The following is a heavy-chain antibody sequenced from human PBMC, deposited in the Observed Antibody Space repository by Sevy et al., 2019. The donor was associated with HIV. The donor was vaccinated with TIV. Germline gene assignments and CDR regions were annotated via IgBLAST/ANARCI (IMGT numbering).Heavy chain of an antibody. J-gene: IGHJ4*01. Sequence: SETLFLTCTVTGGSISSSYWSWIRQPPGKGLEWIGNIFESGSTNYNPSLKSRVTISLDTSKSHYSLNLNSVTAADTAVYYCARHGAYGDYVPNDPPLDYWGRGILVTVSS. CDR2: IFESGST. CDR1: GGSISSSY. D-gene: IGHD4-17*01. CDR3: ARHGAYGDYVPNDPPLDY. V-gene: IGHV4-59*08.